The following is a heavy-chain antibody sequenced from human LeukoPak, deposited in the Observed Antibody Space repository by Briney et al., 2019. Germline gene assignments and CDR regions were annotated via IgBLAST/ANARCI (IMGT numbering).Heavy chain of an antibody. V-gene: IGHV3-7*03. CDR2: INEDGSNK. CDR3: ARDLMVRGGTGGGY. D-gene: IGHD3-10*01. J-gene: IGHJ4*02. Sequence: GGSLRLSCTASGFSFSNHYMRWIRQAPGKGLEWVANINEDGSNKWHLGSVKGRFTVSRDNAKNSLYLQMNSLRAEDTAVYYCARDLMVRGGTGGGYWGQGTLVTVSS. CDR1: GFSFSNHY.